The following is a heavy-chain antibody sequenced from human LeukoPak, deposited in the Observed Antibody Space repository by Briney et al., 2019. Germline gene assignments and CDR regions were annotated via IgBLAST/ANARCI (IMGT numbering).Heavy chain of an antibody. CDR1: GGSITSDNYF. V-gene: IGHV4-31*03. CDR2: IYHSGNT. D-gene: IGHD6-13*01. CDR3: AREVIAATVTDAFDI. J-gene: IGHJ3*02. Sequence: SQTLSLTCTVSGGSITSDNYFWSWIRHLPGKGLEWIGYIYHSGNTYYNPSLKSRVIMSVDASENQFSLKLSSETAADTAVYYCAREVIAATVTDAFDIWGPGTLVTVSS.